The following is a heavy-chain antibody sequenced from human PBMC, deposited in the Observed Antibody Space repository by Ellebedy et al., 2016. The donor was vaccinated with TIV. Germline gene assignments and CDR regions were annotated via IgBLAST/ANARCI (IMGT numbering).Heavy chain of an antibody. CDR2: IYSGGSA. V-gene: IGHV3-66*01. J-gene: IGHJ4*02. Sequence: PGGSLRLSCAASGFTFRTYWMSWVRQAPGKGLEWVSVIYSGGSAYYADSVEGRFTISRDNSKNTLHLQMNSLRAEDTAVYYCARVSGEILTAYFFFDFWGQGTLVTVSS. CDR1: GFTFRTYW. D-gene: IGHD3-9*01. CDR3: ARVSGEILTAYFFFDF.